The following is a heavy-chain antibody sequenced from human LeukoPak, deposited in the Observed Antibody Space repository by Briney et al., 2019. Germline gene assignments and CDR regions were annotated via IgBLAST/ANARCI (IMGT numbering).Heavy chain of an antibody. V-gene: IGHV3-23*01. D-gene: IGHD5-24*01. CDR2: ISGSGGST. J-gene: IGHJ4*02. CDR1: GFTFSSYA. CDR3: AKDTHRDGSNPYYFDY. Sequence: GGSLRLSCAASGFTFSSYAMSWVRQAPGKGLEWVSAISGSGGSTYYADSVKGRFTISRDNSKNTLYLQMNSLRAEDTAVYYCAKDTHRDGSNPYYFDYWGQGTLVTVSS.